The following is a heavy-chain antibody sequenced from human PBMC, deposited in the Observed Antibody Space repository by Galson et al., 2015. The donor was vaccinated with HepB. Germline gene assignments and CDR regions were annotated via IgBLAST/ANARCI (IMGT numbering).Heavy chain of an antibody. CDR1: GGSFSSYA. V-gene: IGHV1-69*10. J-gene: IGHJ3*01. CDR3: ARQIGIRDVIGGDSLDV. D-gene: IGHD1-26*01. CDR2: IIPILEMS. Sequence: SVKVSCKASGGSFSSYAFNWVRQAPGQGLEWMGRIIPILEMSDYAPKFQGRVTITADKSTSSVYMQLSSLKSEDTATYYCARQIGIRDVIGGDSLDVWGQGTVVTVSS.